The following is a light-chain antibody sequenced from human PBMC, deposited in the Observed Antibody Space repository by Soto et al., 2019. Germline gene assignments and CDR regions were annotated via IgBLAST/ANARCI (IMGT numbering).Light chain of an antibody. CDR2: AAS. V-gene: IGKV1-9*01. Sequence: DIQLTQSPSFLSASVGDRVTITCRASQGISSSLAWFQQKPGKAPKLLIYAASTLQSRVPSRFSGSGSVTVFTLTISSLQPEDFATYYCQQLNTYPHTFGQVTKLEIK. CDR1: QGISSS. J-gene: IGKJ2*01. CDR3: QQLNTYPHT.